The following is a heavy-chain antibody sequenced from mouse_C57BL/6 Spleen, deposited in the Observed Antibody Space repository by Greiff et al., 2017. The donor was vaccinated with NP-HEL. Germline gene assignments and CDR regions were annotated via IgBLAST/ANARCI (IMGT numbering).Heavy chain of an antibody. D-gene: IGHD2-5*01. V-gene: IGHV1-7*01. Sequence: VKLVESGAELAKPGASVKLSCKASGYTFTSYWMHWVKQRPGQGLEWIGYINPSSGYTKYNQKFKDKATLTADKSSITAYMQLSSLTYEDSAVYYFARSSYSNYAMDYWGQGTSGTVSS. CDR1: GYTFTSYW. J-gene: IGHJ4*01. CDR2: INPSSGYT. CDR3: ARSSYSNYAMDY.